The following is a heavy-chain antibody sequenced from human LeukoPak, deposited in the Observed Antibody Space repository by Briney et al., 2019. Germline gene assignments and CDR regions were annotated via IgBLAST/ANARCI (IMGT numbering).Heavy chain of an antibody. J-gene: IGHJ4*02. V-gene: IGHV3-30-3*01. CDR2: VSYDVNTK. D-gene: IGHD2-15*01. CDR1: GFTFSTYA. CDR3: ARTLGYCSGGSCYSYYFDY. Sequence: GRSLRLSCAASGFTFSTYAMHWVRQAPGKGLEWVAIVSYDVNTKYYADSVKGRFTISRDNSENTLYLEMNSLRAEDTAVYYCARTLGYCSGGSCYSYYFDYWGQGTLVTVSS.